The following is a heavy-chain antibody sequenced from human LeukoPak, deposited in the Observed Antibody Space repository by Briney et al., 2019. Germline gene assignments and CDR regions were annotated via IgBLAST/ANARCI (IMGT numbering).Heavy chain of an antibody. CDR1: GGSFSGYY. Sequence: SETLSLTCAVYGGSFSGYYWSWIRQPPGKGLEWIGEINHSGSTNYNPSLKSRATISVDTSKNQFSLKLSSVTAADTAVYYCARRPGYYYDSSGYYPKAMDVWGKGTTVTVSS. CDR3: ARRPGYYYDSSGYYPKAMDV. D-gene: IGHD3-22*01. J-gene: IGHJ6*03. V-gene: IGHV4-34*01. CDR2: INHSGST.